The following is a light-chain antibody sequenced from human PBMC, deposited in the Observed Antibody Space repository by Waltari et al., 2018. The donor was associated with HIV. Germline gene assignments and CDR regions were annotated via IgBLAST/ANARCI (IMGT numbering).Light chain of an antibody. V-gene: IGLV2-8*01. J-gene: IGLJ3*02. CDR2: EVS. Sequence: QSSPTPPPSASGSPGPSVPLPCTGTSSGVGGYHYVPRYQHHPGKAPKLMIYEVSKRPSGVTDRFSGSKSGSTASLTVSGLQAEDEADYYCSSYAGSNTRWVFGGGTKLTAL. CDR1: SSGVGGYHY. CDR3: SSYAGSNTRWV.